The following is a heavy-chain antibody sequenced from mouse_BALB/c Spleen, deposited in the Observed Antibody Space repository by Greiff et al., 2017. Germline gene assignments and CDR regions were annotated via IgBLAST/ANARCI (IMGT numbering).Heavy chain of an antibody. CDR1: GYTFTSYW. Sequence: DLVKPGASVKLSCKASGYTFTSYWLNWIKQRPGQGLEWIGRIAPGSGSTYYNEMFKGKATLTVDTSSSTAYIQLSSLSSEDSAVYFCARAEDGYVYAMDYGGEGTSVTVSA. V-gene: IGHV1S41*01. CDR2: IAPGSGST. CDR3: ARAEDGYVYAMDY. D-gene: IGHD2-2*01. J-gene: IGHJ4*01.